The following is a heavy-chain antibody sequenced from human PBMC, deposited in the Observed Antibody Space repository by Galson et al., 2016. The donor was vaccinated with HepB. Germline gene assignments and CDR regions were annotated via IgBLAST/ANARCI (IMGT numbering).Heavy chain of an antibody. J-gene: IGHJ4*02. CDR3: SHRPGPGTGH. CDR1: GLSLNSDGVG. V-gene: IGHV2-5*02. Sequence: PALVKPTQTLTLTCTISGLSLNSDGVGVGWIRQSPGKAPEWLALIYWDDDTRYSPSLKGRPTITKDTSKNQVVLTMTNMDPVDTATYYCSHRPGPGTGHWGQGTLVTVSS. D-gene: IGHD3/OR15-3a*01. CDR2: IYWDDDT.